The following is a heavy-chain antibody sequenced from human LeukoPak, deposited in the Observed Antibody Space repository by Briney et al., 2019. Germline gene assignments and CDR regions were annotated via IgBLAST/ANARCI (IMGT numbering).Heavy chain of an antibody. V-gene: IGHV3-23*01. CDR2: ISGSGGST. Sequence: GGSLRLSCAASGFTFSNYAMTWVRQAPGKGLGWVAAISGSGGSTYYGDSVKGRFTISRDNAKNSLYLQMNSLRAEDTAVYYCAELGITMIGGVWGKGTTVTISS. CDR3: AELGITMIGGV. J-gene: IGHJ6*04. D-gene: IGHD3-10*02. CDR1: GFTFSNYA.